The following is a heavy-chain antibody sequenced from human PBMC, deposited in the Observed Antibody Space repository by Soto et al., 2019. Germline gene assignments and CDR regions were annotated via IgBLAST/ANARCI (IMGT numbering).Heavy chain of an antibody. CDR2: ISGIRDYI. J-gene: IGHJ4*02. Sequence: GGSLRLSCAASGFTFCYYALHWVRRAPGKGLEWVSSISGIRDYIRYADSVKGRFTISRDNAKTSLYLQMNSLTAEDTAVYYCAREGVHNYNEYYFDYWGQGTLVTVSS. D-gene: IGHD3-22*01. CDR3: AREGVHNYNEYYFDY. CDR1: GFTFCYYA. V-gene: IGHV3-21*06.